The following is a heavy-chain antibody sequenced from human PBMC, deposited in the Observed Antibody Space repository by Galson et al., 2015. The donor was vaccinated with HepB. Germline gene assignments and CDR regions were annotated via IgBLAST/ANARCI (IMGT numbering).Heavy chain of an antibody. V-gene: IGHV2-70*04. CDR3: ARSSGDFFYYFDY. Sequence: PALVKPTQTLTLTCTFSGFSLTTSGMRVSWIRPPPGKALDWLARIDWDDDKFYSPSLKTRLTISKDTSKNQVVLTMTNMDPMDTATYYCARSSGDFFYYFDYWGQGSLVTVSS. CDR2: IDWDDDK. D-gene: IGHD4-17*01. CDR1: GFSLTTSGMR. J-gene: IGHJ4*02.